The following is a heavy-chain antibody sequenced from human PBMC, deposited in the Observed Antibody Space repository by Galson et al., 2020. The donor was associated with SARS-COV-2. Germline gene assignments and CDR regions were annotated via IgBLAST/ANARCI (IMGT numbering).Heavy chain of an antibody. V-gene: IGHV3-49*03. CDR3: TRAGIHVCLLEWVDT. Sequence: GESLKISYTASGFTFGDYAMSWFRQAPGKGLEWVGFIRSKAYGGTTEYAASVKGRFTISRDDSKSIAYLQMNSLKTEDTAVYYCTRAGIHVCLLEWVDTWSQGALVPVSS. CDR1: GFTFGDYA. D-gene: IGHD5-18*01. J-gene: IGHJ5*02. CDR2: IRSKAYGGTT.